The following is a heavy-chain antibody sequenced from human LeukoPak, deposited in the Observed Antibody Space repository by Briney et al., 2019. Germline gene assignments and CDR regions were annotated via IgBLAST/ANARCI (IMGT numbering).Heavy chain of an antibody. J-gene: IGHJ4*02. Sequence: GGSLRLSCAASVFTFSSYGMHWVRQAPGKGLEWVAVISYDGSNKYYADSVKGRFTISRDNSKNTLYLQMGSLRAEDMAVYYCARGYVLVDYWGQGTLVTVSS. CDR1: VFTFSSYG. V-gene: IGHV3-30*03. CDR3: ARGYVLVDY. D-gene: IGHD2-8*01. CDR2: ISYDGSNK.